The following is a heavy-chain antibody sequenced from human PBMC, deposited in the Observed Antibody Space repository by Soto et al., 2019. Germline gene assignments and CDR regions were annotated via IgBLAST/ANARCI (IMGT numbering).Heavy chain of an antibody. CDR3: ARVAYDITGGYYFDY. V-gene: IGHV3-48*03. J-gene: IGHJ4*02. CDR1: GFTFSSYE. D-gene: IGHD3-9*01. CDR2: ISSSGRTI. Sequence: EVQLVESGGGLVQPGGSLRLSCAASGFTFSSYEMNWVRQAPGKGLEWVSYISSSGRTIYYADSVKGRFTISRDNAKNSLYLQMNSLRAEDTAVYYCARVAYDITGGYYFDYWGQGTLVTVSS.